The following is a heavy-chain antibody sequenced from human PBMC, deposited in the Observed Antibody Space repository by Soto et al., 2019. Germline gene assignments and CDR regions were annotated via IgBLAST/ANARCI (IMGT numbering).Heavy chain of an antibody. CDR3: ARDNGDYVYDY. CDR2: THYSGST. CDR1: GASISNYY. Sequence: QVQLQESGPGLVKPSETLSLTCTVSGASISNYYWTWIRQPPGKGLEWIGYTHYSGSTDYNSDLKSRVTTSVDMSKNPVSLKLTSVTAADTAVYYCARDNGDYVYDYWGQGTLVTVSS. V-gene: IGHV4-59*01. J-gene: IGHJ4*02. D-gene: IGHD4-17*01.